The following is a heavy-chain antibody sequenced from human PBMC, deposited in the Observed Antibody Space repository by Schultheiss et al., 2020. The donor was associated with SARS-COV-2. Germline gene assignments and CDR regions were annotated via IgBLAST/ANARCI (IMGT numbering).Heavy chain of an antibody. CDR3: ARDPDMVRGVMVDY. CDR1: GFTFSSYS. V-gene: IGHV3-21*01. J-gene: IGHJ4*02. D-gene: IGHD3-10*01. CDR2: ISSSSSYI. Sequence: GSLRLSCAASGFTFSSYSMNWVRQAPGKGLEWVSSISSSSSYIYYADSVKGRFTISRDNAKNSLYLQMNSLRAEDTAVYYCARDPDMVRGVMVDYWGQGTLVTVSS.